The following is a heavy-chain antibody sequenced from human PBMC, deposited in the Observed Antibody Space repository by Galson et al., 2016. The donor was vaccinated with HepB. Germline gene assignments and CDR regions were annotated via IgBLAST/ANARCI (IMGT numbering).Heavy chain of an antibody. V-gene: IGHV4-4*02. CDR2: VFHTGST. CDR3: ARDNVAVAANLDY. CDR1: GTSISRGNW. J-gene: IGHJ4*02. D-gene: IGHD2-15*01. Sequence: SETLSLTCTVSGTSISRGNWWTWVRRSPGNGLEWIGEVFHTGSTNYNPSLESRVSISVDTSENQFSLTLNSVTAADTAVYYCARDNVAVAANLDYWGQGTQVTVSS.